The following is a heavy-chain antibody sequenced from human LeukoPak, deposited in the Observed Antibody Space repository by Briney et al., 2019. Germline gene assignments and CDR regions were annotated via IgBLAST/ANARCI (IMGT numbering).Heavy chain of an antibody. J-gene: IGHJ4*02. CDR2: IYYSGST. D-gene: IGHD6-19*01. CDR1: GGSISSSSYY. V-gene: IGHV4-39*01. CDR3: ASAGSGWYGFDY. Sequence: PSETLSLTCTVSGGSISSSSYYWGWIRQPPGKELEWIGSIYYSGSTYYNPSLKSRVTISVDTSKNQFSLKLSSVTAADTAVYYCASAGSGWYGFDYWGQGTLVTVSS.